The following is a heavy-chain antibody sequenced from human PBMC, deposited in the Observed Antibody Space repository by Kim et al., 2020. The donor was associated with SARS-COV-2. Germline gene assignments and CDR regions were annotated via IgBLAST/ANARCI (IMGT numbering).Heavy chain of an antibody. V-gene: IGHV3-9*01. CDR2: ISWNSGTI. D-gene: IGHD3-10*01. CDR3: ARRSGWVAFDI. Sequence: GGSLRLSCAASGFTFDDYAMHWVRQAPGKGLEWVSGISWNSGTIGYADSVKGRFTISRDNAKNSLYLQMNSLRAEDTALYYCARRSGWVAFDIWGQGTMVTVSS. CDR1: GFTFDDYA. J-gene: IGHJ3*02.